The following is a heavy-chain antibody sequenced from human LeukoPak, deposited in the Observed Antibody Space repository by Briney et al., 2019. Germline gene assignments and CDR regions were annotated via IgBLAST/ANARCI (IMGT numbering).Heavy chain of an antibody. CDR2: IYYSGST. D-gene: IGHD6-6*01. CDR3: ARVRVAARPYWYFDL. J-gene: IGHJ2*01. CDR1: GGSISSYY. V-gene: IGHV4-59*01. Sequence: SETLSLTCTVSGGSISSYYWSWIRQPPGKGLEWIGYIYYSGSTNYNPSLKSRVTISVDTSKNQFSLKPSSVTAADTAVYYCARVRVAARPYWYFDLWGRGTLVTVSS.